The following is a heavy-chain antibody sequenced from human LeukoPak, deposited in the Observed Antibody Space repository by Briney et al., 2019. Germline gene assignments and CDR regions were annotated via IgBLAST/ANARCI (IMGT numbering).Heavy chain of an antibody. CDR3: ASIRRGEFLPGSN. V-gene: IGHV4-61*02. CDR1: GGSISSDNYY. Sequence: SDTLFLTCTVSGGSISSDNYYWNWIRQPAGKGLEWIGRIYTGGSTNYNPSLKSRVTISADTSKNEFSLRLTSVTAADTAVYYCASIRRGEFLPGSNWGQGALITVSS. D-gene: IGHD3-16*01. CDR2: IYTGGST. J-gene: IGHJ4*02.